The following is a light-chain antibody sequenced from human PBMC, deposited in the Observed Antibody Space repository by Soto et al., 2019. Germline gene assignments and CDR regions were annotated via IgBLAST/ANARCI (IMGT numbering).Light chain of an antibody. J-gene: IGKJ4*01. CDR3: QQYGASPPLS. CDR2: DAS. CDR1: QSVSSY. V-gene: IGKV3-11*01. Sequence: EIVFTQSPATVSLSPGERATLSCRASQSVSSYLAWYQQKPGQAPRLLIYDASNRATGIPARFSGSGSGTDFTLTISRLEPEDFAVYYCQQYGASPPLSFGGGTKVDIK.